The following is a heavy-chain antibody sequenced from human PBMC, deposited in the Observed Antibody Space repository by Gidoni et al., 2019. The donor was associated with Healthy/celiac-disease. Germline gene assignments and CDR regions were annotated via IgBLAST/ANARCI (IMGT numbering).Heavy chain of an antibody. Sequence: VQLVQSGAEVKKPGASVKVSCKASGYTFTSYAMHWVRQAPGQRLEWMGWINAGNGNTKYSQKFQGRVTITRDTSASTAYMELSSLRSEDTAVYYCAFQTTVTTYFGMDVWGQGTTVTVSS. V-gene: IGHV1-3*01. J-gene: IGHJ6*02. CDR3: AFQTTVTTYFGMDV. D-gene: IGHD4-17*01. CDR2: INAGNGNT. CDR1: GYTFTSYA.